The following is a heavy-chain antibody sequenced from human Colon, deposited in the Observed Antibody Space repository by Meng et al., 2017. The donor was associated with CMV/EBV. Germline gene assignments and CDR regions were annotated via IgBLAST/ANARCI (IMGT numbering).Heavy chain of an antibody. CDR1: GGSISSTSYY. J-gene: IGHJ3*02. CDR3: ARDRHSEVVIALKGTFDI. V-gene: IGHV4-39*07. CDR2: VYYSGYT. D-gene: IGHD2-21*01. Sequence: SETLSLTCNVSGGSISSTSYYWAWIRQSPGKGLEWIGRVYYSGYTYSNPSLSSRLSISVDRSKNQFFLRLSSVTAADTAVYYCARDRHSEVVIALKGTFDIWGQGARVTVSS.